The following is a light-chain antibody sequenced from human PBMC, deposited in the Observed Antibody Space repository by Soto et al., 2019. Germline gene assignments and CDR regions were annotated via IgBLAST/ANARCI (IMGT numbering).Light chain of an antibody. V-gene: IGLV1-44*01. CDR3: ATWDDSLNGHVV. Sequence: QSVLTQPPSASGTPGQRVTISCSGSSSNNGSNTVNWYQHLPGTAPKLLIYSNNQRPSGVPDRFSGSKSGTSASLAISGLQSEDEAYYYCATWDDSLNGHVVFGGGTKVTVL. CDR1: SSNNGSNT. J-gene: IGLJ2*01. CDR2: SNN.